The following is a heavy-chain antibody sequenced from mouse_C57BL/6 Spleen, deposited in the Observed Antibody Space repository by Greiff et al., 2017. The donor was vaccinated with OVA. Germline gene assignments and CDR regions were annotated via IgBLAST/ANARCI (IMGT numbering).Heavy chain of an antibody. J-gene: IGHJ3*01. V-gene: IGHV1-62-2*01. CDR2: FYPGSGSI. CDR3: ARHEDALGHKAWFAY. D-gene: IGHD4-1*01. CDR1: GYTFTEYT. Sequence: VKLMESGAELVKPGASVKLSCKASGYTFTEYTIHWVKQRSGQGLEWIGWFYPGSGSIKYNEKFKDKATLTADKSSSTVYMELSRLTSEDSAVYFCARHEDALGHKAWFAYWGQGTLVTVSA.